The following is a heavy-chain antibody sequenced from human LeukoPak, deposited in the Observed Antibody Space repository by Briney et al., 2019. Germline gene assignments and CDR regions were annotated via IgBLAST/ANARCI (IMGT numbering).Heavy chain of an antibody. CDR2: IYYSGST. CDR3: ARTCSGGTCYQGLGYYGMDV. V-gene: IGHV4-59*13. J-gene: IGHJ6*02. Sequence: PSETLSLTCTVSGGSISSYYWSWIRQPPGKGLEWIGWIYYSGSTNYNPSLKSRVTISLDTSQNQFSLELTSVTAADTAVYYCARTCSGGTCYQGLGYYGMDVWGQGTTVTVPS. D-gene: IGHD2-15*01. CDR1: GGSISSYY.